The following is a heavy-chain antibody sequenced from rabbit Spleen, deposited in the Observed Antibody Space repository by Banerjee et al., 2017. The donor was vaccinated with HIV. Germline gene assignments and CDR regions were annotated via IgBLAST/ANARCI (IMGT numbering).Heavy chain of an antibody. V-gene: IGHV1S40*01. Sequence: QSLEESGGDLVKPGASLTLTCTASGFSFSSSDYMCWVRQAPGKGLEWIACIYAGSSGSTYYASWAKGRFTISKTSSTTVTLQMTSLTAADTATYFCVRNWNLWGQGTLVTVS. CDR3: VRNWNL. CDR1: GFSFSSSDY. J-gene: IGHJ4*01. CDR2: IYAGSSGST.